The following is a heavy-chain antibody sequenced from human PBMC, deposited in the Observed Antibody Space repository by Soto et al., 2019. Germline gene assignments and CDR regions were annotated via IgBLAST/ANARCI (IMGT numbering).Heavy chain of an antibody. D-gene: IGHD6-25*01. Sequence: QVHLVQSGAEVKEPGASVKVSCKASGYTFTNYVLTWVGKPPGKGLEWMGWISTYNGDTTYAQKLQGRVTMTTDTSTTTAYMELRSLRSDDTAVYYCARYGLAAGTYFDYWGQGTLVTVSS. V-gene: IGHV1-18*01. CDR2: ISTYNGDT. CDR3: ARYGLAAGTYFDY. J-gene: IGHJ4*02. CDR1: GYTFTNYV.